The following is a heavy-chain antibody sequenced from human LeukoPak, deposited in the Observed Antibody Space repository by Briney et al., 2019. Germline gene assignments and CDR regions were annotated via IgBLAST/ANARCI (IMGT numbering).Heavy chain of an antibody. CDR3: ARARDGYNPDGFDI. Sequence: SETLSLTCAVNGGSFSGYYWSWIRQPPGKGLEWIWKINDSGRTNYNPSLQSRVTISVDTSKNQFSLKLSSVTAADTAVYYCARARDGYNPDGFDIWGQGTMVTVSS. D-gene: IGHD5-24*01. V-gene: IGHV4-34*01. CDR2: INDSGRT. J-gene: IGHJ3*02. CDR1: GGSFSGYY.